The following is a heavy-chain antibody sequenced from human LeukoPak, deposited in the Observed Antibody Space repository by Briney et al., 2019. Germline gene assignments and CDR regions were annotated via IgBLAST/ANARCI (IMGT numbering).Heavy chain of an antibody. J-gene: IGHJ3*02. CDR2: INKDGSA. CDR1: GFTFSSYW. D-gene: IGHD3-16*01. Sequence: TGGSLRLSCVASGFTFSSYWMTWVRQAPGKGLEWVANINKDGSANEDSVKGRFTISRDNAKNSLYLQMNSLRVEDTAVYYCARDPYDFSGGYAYGAFDMWGQGTMVTVSS. V-gene: IGHV3-7*01. CDR3: ARDPYDFSGGYAYGAFDM.